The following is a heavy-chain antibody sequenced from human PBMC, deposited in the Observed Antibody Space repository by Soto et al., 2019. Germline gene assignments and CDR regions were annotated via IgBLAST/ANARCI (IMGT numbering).Heavy chain of an antibody. V-gene: IGHV3-23*01. Sequence: HPGGSLRLSCAASGFTFSSYAMSWVRQAPGKGLEWVSAISGSGGSTYYADSVKGRFTISRDNSKNTLYLQMNSLRAEDTAVYYCAKGMTTVTTFYYYYYGMDVWGQGTTVTVSS. CDR1: GFTFSSYA. CDR3: AKGMTTVTTFYYYYYGMDV. J-gene: IGHJ6*02. CDR2: ISGSGGST. D-gene: IGHD4-17*01.